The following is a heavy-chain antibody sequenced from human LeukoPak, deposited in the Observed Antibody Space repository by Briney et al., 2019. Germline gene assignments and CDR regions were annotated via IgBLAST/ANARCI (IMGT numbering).Heavy chain of an antibody. CDR1: GFSFSSYV. V-gene: IGHV3-23*01. CDR2: ISGSGDST. D-gene: IGHD5-18*01. Sequence: GGSLRLSCAASGFSFSSYVMTWVRQAPGKGLEWVSGISGSGDSTYYADSVKGRFTISRDNSKNTLYLQMNSLRAEDTAVYYCAKHIKWIQAYDYWGQGTLVTVSS. CDR3: AKHIKWIQAYDY. J-gene: IGHJ4*02.